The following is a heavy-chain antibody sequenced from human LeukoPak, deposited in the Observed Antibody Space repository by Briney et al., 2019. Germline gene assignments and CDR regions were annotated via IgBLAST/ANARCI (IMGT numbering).Heavy chain of an antibody. D-gene: IGHD1-26*01. CDR2: IKQDGSEK. CDR1: GFTFSSYW. V-gene: IGHV3-7*01. J-gene: IGHJ4*02. Sequence: GGSLRLSCAASGFTFSSYWMSWVCQAPGKGLEWVANIKQDGSEKYYVDSVKGRFTISRDNAKNSLYLQMNSLRAEDTAVYYCARGSSGSYLGGFDYWGQGTLVTVSS. CDR3: ARGSSGSYLGGFDY.